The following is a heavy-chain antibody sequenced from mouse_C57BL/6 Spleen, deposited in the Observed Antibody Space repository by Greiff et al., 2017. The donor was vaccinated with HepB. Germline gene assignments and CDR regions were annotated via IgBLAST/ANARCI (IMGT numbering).Heavy chain of an antibody. CDR1: GYTFTSYW. Sequence: VQLQQPGAELVKPGASVKVSCKASGYTFTSYWMHWVKQRPGQGLEWIGRIHPSDSDTNYNQKFKGKATLTVDKSSSTAYMQLSSLTSEDSAVYYCAMIITTVVAPFDYWGQGTTLTVSS. D-gene: IGHD1-1*01. J-gene: IGHJ2*01. CDR2: IHPSDSDT. V-gene: IGHV1-74*01. CDR3: AMIITTVVAPFDY.